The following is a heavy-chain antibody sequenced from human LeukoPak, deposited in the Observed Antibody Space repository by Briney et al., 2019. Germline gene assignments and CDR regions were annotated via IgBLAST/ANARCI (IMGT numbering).Heavy chain of an antibody. Sequence: SETLSLTCAVYGGSFSGYYWSWIRQPPGKGLEWIGEINHSGSTNYNPSLKSRVTISVDTSKNQFSLKLSSVTAADTAVYYCARVPRKQQNMIVYYFDYWGQGTLVTVSS. D-gene: IGHD3-22*01. V-gene: IGHV4-34*01. J-gene: IGHJ4*02. CDR2: INHSGST. CDR3: ARVPRKQQNMIVYYFDY. CDR1: GGSFSGYY.